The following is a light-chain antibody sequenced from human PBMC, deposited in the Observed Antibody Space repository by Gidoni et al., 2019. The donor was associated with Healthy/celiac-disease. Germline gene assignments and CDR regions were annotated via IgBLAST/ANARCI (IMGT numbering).Light chain of an antibody. J-gene: IGKJ1*01. CDR1: QSVSSN. V-gene: IGKV3-15*01. CDR3: QQYNNWPRT. Sequence: EIVVTQSPATLSVSPGERATLSCRASQSVSSNLAWYQQKPGQAPRLLIYGASTRATGIPARFSGSGSGTEFTLTISSLPSEDFAVYYCQQYNNWPRTFXQXTKVEIK. CDR2: GAS.